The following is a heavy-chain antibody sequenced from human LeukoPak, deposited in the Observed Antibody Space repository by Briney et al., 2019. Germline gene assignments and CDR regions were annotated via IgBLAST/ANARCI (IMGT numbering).Heavy chain of an antibody. CDR3: ARVGGYSYGPGRKLGVFDY. D-gene: IGHD5-18*01. CDR2: ISAYNGNT. V-gene: IGHV1-18*01. J-gene: IGHJ4*02. Sequence: ASVKVSCKASGYTFTSYGISWVRQAPGQGLEWMGWISAYNGNTNYAQKLQGRVTMTTDTSTSTAYMELRSLRSDDTAVYYCARVGGYSYGPGRKLGVFDYWGQGTLVTVSS. CDR1: GYTFTSYG.